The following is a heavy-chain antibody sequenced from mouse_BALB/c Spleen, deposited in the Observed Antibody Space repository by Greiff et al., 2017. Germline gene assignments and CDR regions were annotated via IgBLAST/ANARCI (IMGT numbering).Heavy chain of an antibody. J-gene: IGHJ4*01. CDR3: TRCFDYDALYAMDY. D-gene: IGHD2-4*01. Sequence: QVQLQQPGAELVKPGASVKMSCKASGYTFTSYWMHWVKQRPGQGLEWIGVIDPSDSYTSYNQKFKGKATLTVDTSSSTAYMQLSSLTSEDSAVYYCTRCFDYDALYAMDYWGQGTSVTVSS. CDR2: IDPSDSYT. V-gene: IGHV1S127*01. CDR1: GYTFTSYW.